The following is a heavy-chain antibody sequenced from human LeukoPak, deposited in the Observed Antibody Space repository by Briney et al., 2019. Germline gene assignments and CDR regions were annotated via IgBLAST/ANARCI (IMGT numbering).Heavy chain of an antibody. J-gene: IGHJ6*02. CDR1: GFTFSGYE. CDR2: ISSRGTTI. V-gene: IGHV3-48*03. D-gene: IGHD2-15*01. Sequence: GGSLILSCAVSGFTFSGYEMNWVRQAPGKGLEWVSYISSRGTTIYYVDSVKGRFTISRDNAKNSLYLQMNSLRAEDTALYYCARVRSGLHMDVWGQGTTVTVSS. CDR3: ARVRSGLHMDV.